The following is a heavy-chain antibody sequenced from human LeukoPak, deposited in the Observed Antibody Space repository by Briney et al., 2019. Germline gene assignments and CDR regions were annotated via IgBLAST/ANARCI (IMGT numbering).Heavy chain of an antibody. CDR3: ARPQGIVVVTASLAFGI. V-gene: IGHV3-48*02. D-gene: IGHD2-21*02. J-gene: IGHJ3*02. Sequence: TGGSLRLSCAASGFTFSGYSMNWVRQAPGKGLEWISYISSSSSTIYYADSVKGRFTISRDNAKNSLYLQMNSLRDEDTAIYYCARPQGIVVVTASLAFGIWGQGTMVTVSS. CDR2: ISSSSSTI. CDR1: GFTFSGYS.